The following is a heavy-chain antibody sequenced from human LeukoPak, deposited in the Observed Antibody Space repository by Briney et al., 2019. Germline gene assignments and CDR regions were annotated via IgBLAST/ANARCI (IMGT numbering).Heavy chain of an antibody. CDR1: GYSISSGYY. D-gene: IGHD3-22*01. CDR3: ARLAYDSSGYYYEYYFDY. Sequence: SETLSLTCTVSGYSISSGYYWGWIRQPPGKGLEWIASIYHSGSTYYNPSLKSRVTISVDTSKNQFSLKLSSVTAADTAVYYCARLAYDSSGYYYEYYFDYWGQGTLVTVSS. J-gene: IGHJ4*02. V-gene: IGHV4-38-2*02. CDR2: IYHSGST.